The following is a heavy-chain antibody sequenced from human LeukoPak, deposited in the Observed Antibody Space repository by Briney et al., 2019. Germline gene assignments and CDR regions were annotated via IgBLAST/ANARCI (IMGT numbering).Heavy chain of an antibody. CDR3: ARGGSVAGTVIDY. CDR1: GGSISSSSYY. J-gene: IGHJ4*02. D-gene: IGHD6-19*01. V-gene: IGHV4-61*02. CDR2: IYTSGST. Sequence: PSETLSLTCTVSGGSISSSSYYWSWIRQPAGKGLEWIGRIYTSGSTNYNPSLKSRVTMSVDTSKNQFSLKLSSVTAADTAVYYCARGGSVAGTVIDYWGQGTLVTVSS.